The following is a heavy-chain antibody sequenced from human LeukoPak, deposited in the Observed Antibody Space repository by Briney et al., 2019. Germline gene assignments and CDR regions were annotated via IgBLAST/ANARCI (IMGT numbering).Heavy chain of an antibody. CDR3: ARENPSGYYNRPIDY. CDR1: GASISSYY. CDR2: IYYSGSI. V-gene: IGHV4-59*01. Sequence: SETLSLTCTVSGASISSYYWSWIRQPPGKGLEWIGDIYYSGSIKYNPSLKSRVTMSVDTSKNQFSLKPSSVTAADTAIYYCARENPSGYYNRPIDYWGQGTLVTVSS. D-gene: IGHD3-22*01. J-gene: IGHJ4*02.